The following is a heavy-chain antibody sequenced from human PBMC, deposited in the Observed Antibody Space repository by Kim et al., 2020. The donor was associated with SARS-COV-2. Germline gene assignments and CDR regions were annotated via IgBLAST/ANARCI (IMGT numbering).Heavy chain of an antibody. CDR1: GYTFTSYA. D-gene: IGHD4-4*01. Sequence: ASVKVSCKASGYTFTSYAMNWVRQAPGQGLEWMGWINTNTGNPTYAQGFTGRFVFSLDTSVSTAYLQISSLKAEDTAVYYCARSVTGWVTFYYYGMDVWGQGTTVTVSS. J-gene: IGHJ6*02. V-gene: IGHV7-4-1*02. CDR3: ARSVTGWVTFYYYGMDV. CDR2: INTNTGNP.